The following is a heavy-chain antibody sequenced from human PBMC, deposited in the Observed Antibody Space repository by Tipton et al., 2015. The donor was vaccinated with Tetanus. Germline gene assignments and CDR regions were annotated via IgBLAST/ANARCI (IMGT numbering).Heavy chain of an antibody. J-gene: IGHJ4*02. CDR3: ARSIAAAAVWPYDF. V-gene: IGHV4-34*01. Sequence: TLSLTCAVSGESFSGHYWSWIRQAPGKGLEWVGKISASGSTNYNPSLESRITMSVDTTKKRISLRLASLMAADTAVYFCARSIAAAAVWPYDFWGQGTLVTVTS. CDR2: ISASGST. CDR1: GESFSGHY. D-gene: IGHD6-13*01.